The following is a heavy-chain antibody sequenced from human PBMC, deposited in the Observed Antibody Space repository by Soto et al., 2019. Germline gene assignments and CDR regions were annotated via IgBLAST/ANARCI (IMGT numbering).Heavy chain of an antibody. J-gene: IGHJ4*02. CDR2: IYYSGST. D-gene: IGHD3-10*01. Sequence: SETLSLTCTVSGGSISSGDYYWSWIRQPPGKGLEWIGYIYYSGSTYYNPSLKSRVTISVDTSKNQFSLKLSSVTAADAAVYYCARGILYYGSGSFDYWGQGTLVTVSS. V-gene: IGHV4-30-4*01. CDR1: GGSISSGDYY. CDR3: ARGILYYGSGSFDY.